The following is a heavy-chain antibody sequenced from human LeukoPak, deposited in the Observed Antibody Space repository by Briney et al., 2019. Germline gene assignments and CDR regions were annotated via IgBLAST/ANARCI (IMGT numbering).Heavy chain of an antibody. CDR3: ARGSSSSEDWYFDL. CDR2: MNPNSGNT. J-gene: IGHJ2*01. Sequence: GASVKVSCKASGYTFTSYDINWVRQATGQGLEWMGWMNPNSGNTGYAQKFQGRVTMTRNTSISTAYMELSSLRSEDTAVYYCARGSSSSEDWYFDLWGRGTLVTASS. CDR1: GYTFTSYD. V-gene: IGHV1-8*01. D-gene: IGHD6-6*01.